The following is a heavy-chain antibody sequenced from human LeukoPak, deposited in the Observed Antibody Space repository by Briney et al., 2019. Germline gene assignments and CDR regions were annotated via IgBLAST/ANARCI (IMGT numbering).Heavy chain of an antibody. D-gene: IGHD2-8*01. V-gene: IGHV3-23*01. CDR2: ISVSGGST. CDR1: GFTFSSYA. J-gene: IGHJ3*02. CDR3: ARDLYEDI. Sequence: GGSLRLSCAASGFTFSSYAMSWVRQAPGKGLEWVSGISVSGGSTYYADSVKGRFTISRDNSKNTMYLQMNSLRAEDTAVYYCARDLYEDIWGQGTMVTVSS.